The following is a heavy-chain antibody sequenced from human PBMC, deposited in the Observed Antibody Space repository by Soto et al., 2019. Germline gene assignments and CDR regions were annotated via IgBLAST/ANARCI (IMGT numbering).Heavy chain of an antibody. V-gene: IGHV3-74*01. D-gene: IGHD1-26*01. CDR2: INSDGSST. J-gene: IGHJ3*02. Sequence: GGSLRLSCAASGFTFSSYWMHWVRQAPGKGLVWVSRINSDGSSTSYADSVKGRFTISRDNAKNTLYLQMNSLRAEDVAVCYCERAPGGDAFDIWGQGTMVTVSS. CDR1: GFTFSSYW. CDR3: ERAPGGDAFDI.